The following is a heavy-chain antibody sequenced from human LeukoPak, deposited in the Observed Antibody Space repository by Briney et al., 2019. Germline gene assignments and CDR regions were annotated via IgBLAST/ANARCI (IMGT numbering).Heavy chain of an antibody. D-gene: IGHD6-13*01. J-gene: IGHJ4*02. CDR3: ATAPLYSSSWYFRGYFDD. Sequence: GGSLRLSCTASGFTFSNFAMHWGRQAPGTGLEWVAVISYDGSRTDYTVSVNGRFTISRDNSKNTLYLQMNSLRTEDTAVYYCATAPLYSSSWYFRGYFDDWGQGTLVTVSS. V-gene: IGHV3-30*04. CDR2: ISYDGSRT. CDR1: GFTFSNFA.